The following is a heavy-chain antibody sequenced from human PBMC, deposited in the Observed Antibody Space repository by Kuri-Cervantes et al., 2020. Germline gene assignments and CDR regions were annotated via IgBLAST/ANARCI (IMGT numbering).Heavy chain of an antibody. CDR1: GFTFSSYG. J-gene: IGHJ4*02. Sequence: LSLTCAASGFTFSSYGMHWVRQAPGKGLEWVAVIWYDGSNKYYADSVKGRFTISRDNSKNTLFLHLNSLRPEDTALYYCAREKGFTSGYDYWGQGTLVTVSS. CDR2: IWYDGSNK. V-gene: IGHV3-33*01. CDR3: AREKGFTSGYDY. D-gene: IGHD5-12*01.